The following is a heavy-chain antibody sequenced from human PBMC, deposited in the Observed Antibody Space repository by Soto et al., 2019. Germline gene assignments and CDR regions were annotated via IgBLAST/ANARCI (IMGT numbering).Heavy chain of an antibody. CDR3: AKTPSISY. CDR2: ISYDGSNK. J-gene: IGHJ4*02. V-gene: IGHV3-30*18. Sequence: QVQLVEYGGGVVQPGRSLRLTCAASGFTLSSYGMHWVRKAPGKGLEWVAVISYDGSNKYYADSVKGRFTISRDNSKNKLYLQMNSLRAEDTAVYYCAKTPSISYWGQGNLVTVSS. CDR1: GFTLSSYG.